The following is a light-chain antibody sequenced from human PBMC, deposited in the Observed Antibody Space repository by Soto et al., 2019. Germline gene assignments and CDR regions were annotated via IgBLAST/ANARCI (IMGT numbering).Light chain of an antibody. CDR2: VNGDGSH. V-gene: IGLV4-69*01. Sequence: QSVLTQSPSASASLGASVKLTCTLSSGHSIFAIAWHQQQPEKGPRYLMKVNGDGSHNKGDGIPDRFSGSSSGAERYLTIPSLQSEDEADYYCQTWATGIRVFGGGTKVTVL. CDR1: SGHSIFA. J-gene: IGLJ3*02. CDR3: QTWATGIRV.